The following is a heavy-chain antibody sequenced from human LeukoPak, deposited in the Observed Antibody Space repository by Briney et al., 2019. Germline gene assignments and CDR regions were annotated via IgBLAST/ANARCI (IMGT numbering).Heavy chain of an antibody. CDR2: ISYSGITI. J-gene: IGHJ4*02. D-gene: IGHD3-22*01. CDR1: GFTFSDYS. CDR3: ASGSAYYDSSGYYWGRFDY. V-gene: IGHV3-11*01. Sequence: GESLKISCEASGFTFSDYSMSWIRQAPGKGLEWVSYISYSGITIYYADSVKGRFTISRDNAKTSLFLQMDSLRAEDTAVYYCASGSAYYDSSGYYWGRFDYWGQGTLVTVSS.